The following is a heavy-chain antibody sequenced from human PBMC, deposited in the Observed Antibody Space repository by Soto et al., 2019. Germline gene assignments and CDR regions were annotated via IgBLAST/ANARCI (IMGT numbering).Heavy chain of an antibody. J-gene: IGHJ5*02. Sequence: GGSVRLSCAASGLTFRTYAMSWVRQAPGKGLEGVAGIVGNGDEYYADTVRGRVTISRDNSHTILYLQMYSLRAEDTAVYYFAKYRQLHRLWPFHSSGQGTHVTVSS. D-gene: IGHD1-1*01. V-gene: IGHV3-23*01. CDR1: GLTFRTYA. CDR3: AKYRQLHRLWPFHS. CDR2: IVGNGDE.